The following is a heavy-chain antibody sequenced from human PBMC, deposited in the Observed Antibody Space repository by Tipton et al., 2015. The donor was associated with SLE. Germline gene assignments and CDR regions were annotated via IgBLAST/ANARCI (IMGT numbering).Heavy chain of an antibody. CDR2: ITTSGTT. CDR1: GFTFSTYG. J-gene: IGHJ4*02. D-gene: IGHD3-3*01. CDR3: AKRGMSGTIYGMGYFDY. V-gene: IGHV3-23*01. Sequence: SLRLSCAASGFTFSTYGMSWVRQAPGKGLEWVSAITTSGTTYYADSVEGRFTISRDNSRNTLYLLMNSLRTEDTAVYYCAKRGMSGTIYGMGYFDYWGQGTLATVSS.